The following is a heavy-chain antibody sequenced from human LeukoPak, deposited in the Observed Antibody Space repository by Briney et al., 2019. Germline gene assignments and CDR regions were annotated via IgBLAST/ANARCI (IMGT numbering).Heavy chain of an antibody. J-gene: IGHJ4*02. CDR1: GFDFDDYA. CDR3: VKDPGSHGNYFFDS. Sequence: GGSLRLSCAASGFDFDDYATHWVRHAPGKGLEWVSGISWDSVTIAYAGPLEGRFTVSRDNAKNSLYLQMDNLRIEDTALYYCVKDPGSHGNYFFDSWGQGALVTVSS. CDR2: ISWDSVTI. V-gene: IGHV3-9*01. D-gene: IGHD3-3*01.